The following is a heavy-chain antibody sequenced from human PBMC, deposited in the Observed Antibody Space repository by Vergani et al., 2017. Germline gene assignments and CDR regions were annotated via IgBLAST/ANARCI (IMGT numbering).Heavy chain of an antibody. J-gene: IGHJ4*02. CDR1: GYTFTGYY. Sequence: QVQLVQSGAEVKKPGASVKVSCKASGYTFTGYYMHWVRQAPGQGLEWMGWINPNSGGTNYAQKFQGRVTMTRDTSISTAYMELSRLRSDDTAVYYCAREGEYYDYIWDPGVLVVDGGQGTLVTVSS. CDR2: INPNSGGT. V-gene: IGHV1-2*02. D-gene: IGHD3-16*01. CDR3: AREGEYYDYIWDPGVLVVD.